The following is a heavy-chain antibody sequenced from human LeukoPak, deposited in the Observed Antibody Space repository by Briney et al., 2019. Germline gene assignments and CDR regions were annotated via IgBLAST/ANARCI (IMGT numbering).Heavy chain of an antibody. V-gene: IGHV3-74*01. CDR3: ARRVVVPAAPYYFDY. CDR1: GFIFSSYW. CDR2: INSDGSSA. J-gene: IGHJ4*02. D-gene: IGHD2-2*01. Sequence: GGSLRLSCAASGFIFSSYWMHWVRQAPGKGLVWVSRINSDGSSASYADSVKGRFTISRDNAKNTLYLQMNSLRAEDTAVYYCARRVVVPAAPYYFDYWGQGTLVTVSS.